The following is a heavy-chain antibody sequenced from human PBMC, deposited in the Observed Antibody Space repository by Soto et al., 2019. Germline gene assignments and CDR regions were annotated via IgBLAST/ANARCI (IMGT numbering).Heavy chain of an antibody. V-gene: IGHV5-51*01. J-gene: IGHJ4*02. Sequence: GESLKISCKGSGYSFTSYWIGWVRQMPGKGLEWMGVIYPGDSDTRYSPSFQGQVTISADRSISTAYLQWSSLSASDTAMYYCARHGKFSAMTNFFDSWGQGTPVTVSS. CDR2: IYPGDSDT. CDR3: ARHGKFSAMTNFFDS. D-gene: IGHD1-1*01. CDR1: GYSFTSYW.